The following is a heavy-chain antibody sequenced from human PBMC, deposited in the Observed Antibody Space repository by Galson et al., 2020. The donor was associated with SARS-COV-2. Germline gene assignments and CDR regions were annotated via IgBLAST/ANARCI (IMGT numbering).Heavy chain of an antibody. CDR3: ARADYGDHYYYYGMDV. CDR2: IYYSGST. CDR1: GGSISSGGYY. D-gene: IGHD4-17*01. J-gene: IGHJ6*02. V-gene: IGHV4-31*03. Sequence: SETLSLTCTVSGGSISSGGYYWSWIRQHPGKGLEWIGYIYYSGSTYYNPSLKSRVTIPVDTSKNQFSLKLSSVTAADTAVYYCARADYGDHYYYYGMDVWGQGTTVTVSS.